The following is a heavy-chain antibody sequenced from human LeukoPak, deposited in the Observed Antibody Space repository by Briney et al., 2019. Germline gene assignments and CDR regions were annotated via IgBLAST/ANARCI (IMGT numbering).Heavy chain of an antibody. D-gene: IGHD6-13*01. Sequence: ASVKVSCKASLGILSSYAISWVRQAPGQGLEWMGGIIPIFGTANYAQKFQGRVTITADESTSTAYMELSSLISEDTAVYYCARAMASIAAAGTNYYYYMDVWGKGTTVTVSS. CDR2: IIPIFGTA. CDR3: ARAMASIAAAGTNYYYYMDV. V-gene: IGHV1-69*13. CDR1: LGILSSYA. J-gene: IGHJ6*03.